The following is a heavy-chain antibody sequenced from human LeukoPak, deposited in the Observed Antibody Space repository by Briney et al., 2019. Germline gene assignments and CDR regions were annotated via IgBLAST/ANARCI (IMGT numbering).Heavy chain of an antibody. Sequence: GGSLRLSCTVSGFTVSSNSMSWVRQAPGKGLEWVSFIYSDNTHYSDSVKGRFTISRDNSKNTLYLQMNSLRAEDTAVYYCAKDIGDYYDSSGYYGYWGQGTLVTVSS. CDR1: GFTVSSNS. CDR2: IYSDNT. V-gene: IGHV3-53*01. CDR3: AKDIGDYYDSSGYYGY. D-gene: IGHD3-22*01. J-gene: IGHJ4*02.